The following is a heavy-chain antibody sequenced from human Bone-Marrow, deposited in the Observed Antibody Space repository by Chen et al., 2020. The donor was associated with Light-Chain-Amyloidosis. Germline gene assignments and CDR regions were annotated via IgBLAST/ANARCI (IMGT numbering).Heavy chain of an antibody. CDR3: ARGGLDH. Sequence: QVQLQQGGAGLFKPSETMSLTCAGHGGSISGYYWNWLRQSPGKGLEWIGEINRSGSTNYNPSLKSRDTMSVDTSKNQFSLKVNSVTAADTAVYYCARGGLDHWGQGTLVTVSS. CDR1: GGSISGYY. V-gene: IGHV4-34*01. CDR2: INRSGST. J-gene: IGHJ4*02.